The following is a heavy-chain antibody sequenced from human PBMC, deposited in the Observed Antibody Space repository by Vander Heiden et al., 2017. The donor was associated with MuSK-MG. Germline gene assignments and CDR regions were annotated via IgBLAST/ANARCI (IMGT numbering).Heavy chain of an antibody. CDR2: ISGSGGST. CDR1: GFTFSSYA. D-gene: IGHD1-26*01. Sequence: EVQLVESGGGLVQPGGSLRLSCAASGFTFSSYAMSWVRQAPGKGREWVSAISGSGGSTYYADSVKGRFTISRDNSKNTLYLQMNSLRAEDTAVYYCAKERGAWDPRTPIFDYWGQGTLVTVSS. J-gene: IGHJ4*02. CDR3: AKERGAWDPRTPIFDY. V-gene: IGHV3-23*04.